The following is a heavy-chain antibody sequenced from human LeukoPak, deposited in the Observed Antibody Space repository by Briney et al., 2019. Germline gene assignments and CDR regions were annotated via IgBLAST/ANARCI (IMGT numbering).Heavy chain of an antibody. CDR3: ARAATTALD. J-gene: IGHJ4*02. CDR1: EFTFSSYN. CDR2: ISSSGSYI. V-gene: IGHV3-21*01. D-gene: IGHD4-17*01. Sequence: GGSLRLSCAASEFTFSSYNMNWVRQAPGKRLEWVSSISSSGSYIYYADSVKGRFTISRDNAKNSLYLQMNSLRAEDTAVYYCARAATTALDWGQGTLVTVSS.